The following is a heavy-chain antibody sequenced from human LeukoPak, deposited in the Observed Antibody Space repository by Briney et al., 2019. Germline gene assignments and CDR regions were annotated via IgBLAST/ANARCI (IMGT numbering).Heavy chain of an antibody. CDR1: GFSVSDNY. Sequence: SGGSLRLSCATSGFSVSDNYMTWVRQAPGKGLEWVSAISGSGGSTYYADSVKGRFTISRDNSKNTLYLQMNSLRAEDTAVYYCAKADSSSWYYFDYWGQGTLVTVSS. D-gene: IGHD6-13*01. J-gene: IGHJ4*02. CDR2: ISGSGGST. CDR3: AKADSSSWYYFDY. V-gene: IGHV3-23*01.